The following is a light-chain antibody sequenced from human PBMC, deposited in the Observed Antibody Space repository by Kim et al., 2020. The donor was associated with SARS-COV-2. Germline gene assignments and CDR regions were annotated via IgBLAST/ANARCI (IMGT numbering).Light chain of an antibody. CDR2: VDSDGSH. CDR1: SKYKTYT. J-gene: IGLJ2*01. V-gene: IGLV4-69*01. CDR3: LTWGPGIRV. Sequence: SVTITSTLSSKYKTYTIAWHQQLPEKGPRYLMNVDSDGSHTRGDGIPDRFSGSSAGAERYLTISSLQPEGEADYYCLTWGPGIRVFGGGTQLTVL.